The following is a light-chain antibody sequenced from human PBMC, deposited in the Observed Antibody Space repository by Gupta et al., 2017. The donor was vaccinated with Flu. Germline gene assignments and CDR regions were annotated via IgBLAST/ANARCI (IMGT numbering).Light chain of an antibody. CDR1: RSVMHSNGYNL. CDR2: VGC. J-gene: IGKJ4*01. Sequence: PVTPGEPAAITCRSSRSVMHSNGYNLLECYLKKPGQSPQLLIEVGCKRASGVTSRSSSSGSGADFTLKISREEAEDVGVYYCMQDLKTKTFGGGTKVAIK. V-gene: IGKV2-28*01. CDR3: MQDLKTKT.